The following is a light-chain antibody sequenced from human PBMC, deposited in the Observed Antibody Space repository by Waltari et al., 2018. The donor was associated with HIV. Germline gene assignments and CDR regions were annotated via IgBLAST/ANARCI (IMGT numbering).Light chain of an antibody. CDR3: QQYYSTPRT. V-gene: IGKV4-1*01. J-gene: IGKJ2*01. CDR2: WAS. Sequence: DIVMTQSPDSLAVSLGVRATINCKTSQSVLYSSNNKNYLAWYQQKPGQTPKLLIYWASTRESGVPDRFSGSGSGTDFTLTISSLQAEDVAVYYCQQYYSTPRTFGQGTKLEIK. CDR1: QSVLYSSNNKNY.